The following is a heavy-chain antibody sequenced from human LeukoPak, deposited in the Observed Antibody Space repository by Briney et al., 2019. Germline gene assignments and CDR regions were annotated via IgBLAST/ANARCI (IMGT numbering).Heavy chain of an antibody. J-gene: IGHJ4*02. D-gene: IGHD2-2*01. CDR1: GFTFSSYA. V-gene: IGHV3-23*01. Sequence: QPGGSLRLSCAASGFTFSSYAMSWVRQAPGKGLEWVSAISGSGGSTYYADSVKGRFTISRDNSKNTLYLQMNSLRAEDTTVYYCARGTNNLLSRRGRYFDYWGQGTLVTVSS. CDR3: ARGTNNLLSRRGRYFDY. CDR2: ISGSGGST.